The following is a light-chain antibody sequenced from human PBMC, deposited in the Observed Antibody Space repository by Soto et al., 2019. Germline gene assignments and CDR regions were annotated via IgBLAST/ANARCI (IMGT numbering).Light chain of an antibody. CDR2: GAS. CDR3: QQYNNWPPYT. V-gene: IGKV3-15*01. J-gene: IGKJ2*01. Sequence: EIVMTQSPATLSVSPGERATLSCRASQSVSNNLAWYQQKPGQAPRLLIYGASTRATGIPARFSGSGSGTEFTLALSSLQSEDFEVYYCQQYNNWPPYTFGQGTKLEIK. CDR1: QSVSNN.